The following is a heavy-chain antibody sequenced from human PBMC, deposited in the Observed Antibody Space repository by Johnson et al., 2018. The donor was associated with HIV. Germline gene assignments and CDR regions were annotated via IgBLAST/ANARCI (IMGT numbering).Heavy chain of an antibody. Sequence: VQLVESGGGVVRPGGSLRLSCAASGFTFDDHGMSWVRQAPGKGLEWVSGINWNGVSTGYADSVQGRFTISRDNSKNTLYLQMNSLRAEDTAVYHCARDRIVGADYDAFDIWGQGTMVTVSS. J-gene: IGHJ3*02. V-gene: IGHV3-20*01. CDR2: INWNGVST. CDR3: ARDRIVGADYDAFDI. CDR1: GFTFDDHG. D-gene: IGHD1-26*01.